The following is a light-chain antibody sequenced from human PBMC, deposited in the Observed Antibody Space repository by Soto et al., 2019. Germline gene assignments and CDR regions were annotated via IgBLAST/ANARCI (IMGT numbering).Light chain of an antibody. CDR1: QGISSY. Sequence: IPLTQSPSSLSASVGDRVTITCRASQGISSYLAWYQQEPGKAPKLLLYAASTLQSGVPSRFSGSGSGTDFTLTISSLQPEDVATYYCQHLNTFPLTFGGGTKVEIK. V-gene: IGKV1-9*01. J-gene: IGKJ4*01. CDR2: AAS. CDR3: QHLNTFPLT.